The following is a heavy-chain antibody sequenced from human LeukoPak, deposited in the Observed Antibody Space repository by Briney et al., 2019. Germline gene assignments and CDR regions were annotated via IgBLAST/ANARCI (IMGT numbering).Heavy chain of an antibody. J-gene: IGHJ4*02. CDR1: GFTFSSYS. V-gene: IGHV3-21*01. Sequence: GGSLRLSCAASGFTFSSYSMNWVRQAPGKGLELVSSISSSSSYIYYADSVKGRFTISRDNAKNSLYLQMNSLRAEDTAVYYCARDRCSSTSCYSDYWGQGTLVTVSS. CDR2: ISSSSSYI. D-gene: IGHD2-2*02. CDR3: ARDRCSSTSCYSDY.